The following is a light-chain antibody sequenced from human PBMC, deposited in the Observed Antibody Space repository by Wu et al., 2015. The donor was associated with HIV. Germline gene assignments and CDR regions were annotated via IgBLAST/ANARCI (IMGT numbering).Light chain of an antibody. CDR3: QQRNSWPLT. CDR1: QTITSNF. J-gene: IGKJ5*01. CDR2: DAS. Sequence: EIVLTQSPGTLSLSPGERATLSCRASQTITSNFLAWYQQKPGQTPRLLIYDASNRATGVPPRFSGSGSGSGTDFTLTISSLEPEDFAVYYCQQRNSWPLTFGQGTRLEIE. V-gene: IGKV3D-20*02.